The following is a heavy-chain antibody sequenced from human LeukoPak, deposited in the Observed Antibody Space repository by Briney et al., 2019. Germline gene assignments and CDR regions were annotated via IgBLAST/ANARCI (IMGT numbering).Heavy chain of an antibody. CDR2: IYYSGST. CDR1: GDSISSYY. CDR3: AGVNYYDSSGTDY. V-gene: IGHV4-59*01. D-gene: IGHD3-22*01. Sequence: PSETLSLTCTVSGDSISSYYWSWIRQPPGKGLEWIGYIYYSGSTNYNPSLKSRVTISVDTSKNQFSLRLSSVTAADTAVYYCAGVNYYDSSGTDYWGQGTLVTVSS. J-gene: IGHJ4*02.